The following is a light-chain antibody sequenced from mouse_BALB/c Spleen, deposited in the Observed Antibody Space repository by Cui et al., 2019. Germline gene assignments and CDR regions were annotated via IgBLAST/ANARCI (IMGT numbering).Light chain of an antibody. V-gene: IGKV4-68*01. CDR2: LTS. CDR1: SSVSY. Sequence: QIVLTQSPALMSASPGEKVTMTCSASSSVSYMYWYQQKPRSSPKPWIYLTSNLASGVPARFSGSVSGTSYSLTISSMEAEDAATYYCQQWSSNPPTWTFGGGTKLEIK. J-gene: IGKJ1*01. CDR3: QQWSSNPPTWT.